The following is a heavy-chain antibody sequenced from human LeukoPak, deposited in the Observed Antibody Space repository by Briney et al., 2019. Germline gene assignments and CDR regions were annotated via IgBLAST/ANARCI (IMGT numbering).Heavy chain of an antibody. J-gene: IGHJ4*02. D-gene: IGHD3-22*01. V-gene: IGHV1-8*01. Sequence: ASVKVSCKASGYTFTSYDINWVRQATGQGLEWMGWMNPNSGNTGYAQKFQGRVTMTRNTSISTAYMELSSLRSADAAVYYCAMDSSGYYYFDYWGQGTLVTVSS. CDR2: MNPNSGNT. CDR1: GYTFTSYD. CDR3: AMDSSGYYYFDY.